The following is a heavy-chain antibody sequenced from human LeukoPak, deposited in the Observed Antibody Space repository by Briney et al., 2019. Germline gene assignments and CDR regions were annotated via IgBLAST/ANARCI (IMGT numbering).Heavy chain of an antibody. CDR1: GFTFSDHY. D-gene: IGHD3-10*01. CDR3: AKSMVRGVIPFDY. Sequence: PGGSLRLSCAASGFTFSDHYIDWVRQAPGKGLEWVGRTRNKANSYTTEYAASVEGRFTISRDDSKNSLYLQMNSLKTEDTAVYYCAKSMVRGVIPFDYWGQGTLVTVSS. V-gene: IGHV3-72*01. CDR2: TRNKANSYTT. J-gene: IGHJ4*02.